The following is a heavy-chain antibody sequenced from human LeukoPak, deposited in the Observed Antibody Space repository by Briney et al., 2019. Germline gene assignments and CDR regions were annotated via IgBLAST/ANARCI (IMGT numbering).Heavy chain of an antibody. CDR1: GFTFDDYG. CDR3: ARAYDSSGNLQGHAFDI. V-gene: IGHV3-20*04. J-gene: IGHJ3*02. D-gene: IGHD3-22*01. Sequence: GGSLRLSCAASGFTFDDYGMSWVRQAPGKGLEWVSGINWNGGSTGYADSVKGRFTISRDNAKNSLYLQMNSLRAEDTALHYCARAYDSSGNLQGHAFDIWGQGTMVTVSS. CDR2: INWNGGST.